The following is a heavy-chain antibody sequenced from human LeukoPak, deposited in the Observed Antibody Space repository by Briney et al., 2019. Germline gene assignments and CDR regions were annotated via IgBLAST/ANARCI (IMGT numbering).Heavy chain of an antibody. V-gene: IGHV4-61*02. CDR2: ISSSGST. Sequence: SQTLSLTCTVSGDSISSGDYYWSWIRQPAGKGLEWIGRISSSGSTNYNPSLKSRVTISVDTSKNQFSLKLSSVTAADTAVYYCARETSQKGAHYMDVWGKGTTVTISS. J-gene: IGHJ6*03. CDR3: ARETSQKGAHYMDV. CDR1: GDSISSGDYY.